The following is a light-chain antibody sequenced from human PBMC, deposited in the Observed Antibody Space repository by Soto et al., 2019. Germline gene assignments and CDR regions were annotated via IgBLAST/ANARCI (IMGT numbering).Light chain of an antibody. CDR1: SSDVGGYDY. Sequence: QSALTQPASVSGSPGQSIAISCAGTSSDVGGYDYVSWYQQHPGKAPKLMIYDVNNRPSGVSNRFSGSKSGNTASLTISGLQAEDEADYYCSSYTTGSTPFYVFGTGTQLTVL. CDR3: SSYTTGSTPFYV. J-gene: IGLJ1*01. V-gene: IGLV2-14*03. CDR2: DVN.